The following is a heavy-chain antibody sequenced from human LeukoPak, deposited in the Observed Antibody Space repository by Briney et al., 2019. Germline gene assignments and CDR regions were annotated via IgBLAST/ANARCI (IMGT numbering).Heavy chain of an antibody. D-gene: IGHD3-9*01. V-gene: IGHV3-49*04. CDR1: GFTFGDYA. CDR3: TRGRDYDILTGYPTPSY. Sequence: GRSLRLSCTASGFTFGDYAMSWVRQAPGKGLEWVGFIRNKAYGGTTEYAASVKGRITISRDDSKSIAYLQMNSLKTEDTAVYYCTRGRDYDILTGYPTPSYWGQGTLVTVSS. J-gene: IGHJ4*02. CDR2: IRNKAYGGTT.